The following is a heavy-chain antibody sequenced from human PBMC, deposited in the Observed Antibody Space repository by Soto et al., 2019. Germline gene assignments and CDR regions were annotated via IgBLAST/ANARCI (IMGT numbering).Heavy chain of an antibody. D-gene: IGHD2-8*01. CDR2: IYPGDSDT. Sequence: PGGALRNSCEGSRYRLTIYLIGWVPPMPEKSLKWMEIIYPGDSDTRYRPSFQGQVTISADKSITTAFLQWSSLKASDIALYYFARLQTPGVVTGVMDVWGQGTTVTVSS. CDR1: RYRLTIYL. V-gene: IGHV5-51*01. J-gene: IGHJ6*02. CDR3: ARLQTPGVVTGVMDV.